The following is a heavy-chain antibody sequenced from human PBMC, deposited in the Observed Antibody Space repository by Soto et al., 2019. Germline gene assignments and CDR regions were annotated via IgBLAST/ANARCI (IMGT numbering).Heavy chain of an antibody. CDR3: ARAHYGDYGYGMDV. V-gene: IGHV4-30-2*01. CDR2: TYHSGSP. J-gene: IGHJ6*02. CDR1: GGSISSGGYT. Sequence: QLQLQESGSGLVKPSQTLSLTCAVSGGSISSGGYTCTWIRQPPGKGLEWIGYTYHSGSPYYNPSLKSRVPISVDRSTNQFDLTLSSVSAADTAVYYCARAHYGDYGYGMDVWGQGTTVTVSS. D-gene: IGHD4-17*01.